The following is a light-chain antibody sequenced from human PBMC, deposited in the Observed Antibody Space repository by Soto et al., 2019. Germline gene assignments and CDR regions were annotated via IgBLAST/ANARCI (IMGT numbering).Light chain of an antibody. CDR3: QHGYVAPYS. J-gene: IGKJ2*03. CDR1: QDINVY. V-gene: IGKV1-39*01. CDR2: SAS. Sequence: DIQMTQSPSSVSASTGARATITCRASQDINVYLNWYQQKPGEVPKLMIYSASTLHSGVPSRFTGSGSETDCTLTIRSLQPEDFATYYCQHGYVAPYSFGQGTKVDI.